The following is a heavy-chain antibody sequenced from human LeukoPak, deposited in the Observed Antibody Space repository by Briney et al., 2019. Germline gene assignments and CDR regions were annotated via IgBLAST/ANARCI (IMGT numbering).Heavy chain of an antibody. Sequence: GASVKVSCKASGYTFTTYAISWVRQAPGQGLEWMGWISAYNGNTNYAQKLQGRVTMTTDTSTSTAYMELRSLRSDDTAVYYCARDRSGWELLYYYYYYMDVWGKGTTVTVSS. D-gene: IGHD1-26*01. CDR3: ARDRSGWELLYYYYYYMDV. V-gene: IGHV1-18*01. J-gene: IGHJ6*03. CDR1: GYTFTTYA. CDR2: ISAYNGNT.